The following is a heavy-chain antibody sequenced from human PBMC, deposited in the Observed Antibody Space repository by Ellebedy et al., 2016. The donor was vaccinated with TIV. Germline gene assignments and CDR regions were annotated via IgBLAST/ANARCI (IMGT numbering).Heavy chain of an antibody. CDR1: GFAFSNYG. CDR2: ILYDGNNK. D-gene: IGHD4-11*01. V-gene: IGHV3-30*18. J-gene: IGHJ4*02. CDR3: AKGHYSNSALLHY. Sequence: PGGSLRLSCAASGFAFSNYGMHGVRQAPGKGLEWVASILYDGNNKYFLDSVKGRFTISRDNSRNTLDLQMNSLRPEDTAGYYCAKGHYSNSALLHYWGQGTLVTVSS.